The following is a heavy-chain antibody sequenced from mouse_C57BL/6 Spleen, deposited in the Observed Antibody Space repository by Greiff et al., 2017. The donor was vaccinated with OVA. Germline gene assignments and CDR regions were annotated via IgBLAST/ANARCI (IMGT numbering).Heavy chain of an antibody. CDR1: GYTFTSYW. J-gene: IGHJ2*01. CDR3: AREYYYGRSLDY. CDR2: IHPNSGST. D-gene: IGHD1-1*01. Sequence: VQLHQPGAELVKPGASVTLSCKASGYTFTSYWMHWVKQRPGQGLEWIGMIHPNSGSTNYNEKFKSKATLTVDKSSSTAYMQLSSLTSEDSAVYYCAREYYYGRSLDYWGQGTTLTVAS. V-gene: IGHV1-64*01.